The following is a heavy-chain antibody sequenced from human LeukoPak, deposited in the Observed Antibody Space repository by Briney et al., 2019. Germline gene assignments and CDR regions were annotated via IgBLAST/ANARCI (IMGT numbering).Heavy chain of an antibody. Sequence: GGSLRLSCAASGFTFSSYAMHWVRQAPGKGLEWVAVISYDGSNKYYADSVKGRFTISRDNSKNTLYLQMNSLRAEDTAVYYCAREISLGIQLSVDAFDIWGQGTMVTVSS. V-gene: IGHV3-30*04. J-gene: IGHJ3*02. CDR3: AREISLGIQLSVDAFDI. CDR1: GFTFSSYA. D-gene: IGHD5-18*01. CDR2: ISYDGSNK.